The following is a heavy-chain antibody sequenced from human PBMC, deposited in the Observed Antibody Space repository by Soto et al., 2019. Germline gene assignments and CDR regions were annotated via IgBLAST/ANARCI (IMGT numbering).Heavy chain of an antibody. D-gene: IGHD3-10*01. CDR1: GGSFSGYY. CDR2: VNHSGST. Sequence: ASETLSLTCAVYGGSFSGYYWSWIRQPPGKGLEWIGEVNHSGSTNYNPSLKSRVTISVDTSKNQFSLKLSSVTAADTAVYYCARGHKTYYYRSGSYNYWGQGTLVTVSS. CDR3: ARGHKTYYYRSGSYNY. J-gene: IGHJ4*02. V-gene: IGHV4-34*01.